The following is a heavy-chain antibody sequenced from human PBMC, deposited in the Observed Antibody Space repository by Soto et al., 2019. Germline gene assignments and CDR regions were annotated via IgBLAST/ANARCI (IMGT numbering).Heavy chain of an antibody. V-gene: IGHV4-30-4*01. J-gene: IGHJ5*02. CDR1: GGSMNSDEFY. CDR2: IYHNGNT. Sequence: PSETLSLTCSVSGGSMNSDEFYWSWIRQSPGRGLEWIGYIYHNGNTYYNPSLAGRVTISLDMSRNQFSLKLRSVTAADTAVYYCSRRYSSGPSCLNWFNTWGQRTKATVCS. CDR3: SRRYSSGPSCLNWFNT. D-gene: IGHD2-2*01.